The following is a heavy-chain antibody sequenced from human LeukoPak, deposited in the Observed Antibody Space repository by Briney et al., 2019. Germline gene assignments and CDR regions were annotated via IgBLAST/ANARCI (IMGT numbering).Heavy chain of an antibody. D-gene: IGHD1-26*01. Sequence: SETLSLTXTVSGGSISSGDYYWSWIRQPPGKGLEWIGYIYYSGSTYYNPSLKSRVTISVDTSKNQFSLKLSSVTAADTAVYYCARDGGSYYGGFDYWGQGTLVTVSS. J-gene: IGHJ4*02. V-gene: IGHV4-30-4*08. CDR1: GGSISSGDYY. CDR3: ARDGGSYYGGFDY. CDR2: IYYSGST.